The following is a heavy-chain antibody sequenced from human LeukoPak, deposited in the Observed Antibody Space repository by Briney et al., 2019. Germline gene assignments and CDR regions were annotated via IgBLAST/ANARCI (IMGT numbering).Heavy chain of an antibody. CDR2: IRSKAYGGTT. V-gene: IGHV3-49*04. J-gene: IGHJ4*02. D-gene: IGHD3-3*01. CDR1: GFTFGDYA. CDR3: TRSYGFWSGYFDY. Sequence: PGRSLRLSCTASGFTFGDYAMSWVRQAPGKGLEWVGFIRSKAYGGTTEYAASVNGRFTISRDDSKSIAYLQMNSLKTEDTAVYYCTRSYGFWSGYFDYWGQGTLVTVSS.